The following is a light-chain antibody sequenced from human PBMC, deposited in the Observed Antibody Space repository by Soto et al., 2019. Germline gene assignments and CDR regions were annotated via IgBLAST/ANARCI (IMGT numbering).Light chain of an antibody. Sequence: IQLTQSPSSLSASVGDRVTITCRASQGISSYLAWYQQKPGKAPKLLIYAASTLQSGVPSRFSGSGSGTDFTLTISCLQSEDFATYYCQQYYSYPRTFGQGTKVDIK. J-gene: IGKJ1*01. CDR3: QQYYSYPRT. V-gene: IGKV1-9*01. CDR1: QGISSY. CDR2: AAS.